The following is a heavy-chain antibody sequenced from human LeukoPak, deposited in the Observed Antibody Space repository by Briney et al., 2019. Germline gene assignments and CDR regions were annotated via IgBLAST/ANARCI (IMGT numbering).Heavy chain of an antibody. V-gene: IGHV4-4*07. Sequence: PSETLSLTCTVSGGSSYYFCTWIRQSAGAGLECSGRIHTSGTTYYNPSLRSRVSMSVDTSNNKFSLSLSSVTAADTAVYYCARDPAGHGRYFDYWGQGALATVSS. CDR2: IHTSGTT. D-gene: IGHD1-14*01. CDR3: ARDPAGHGRYFDY. J-gene: IGHJ4*02. CDR1: GGSSYYF.